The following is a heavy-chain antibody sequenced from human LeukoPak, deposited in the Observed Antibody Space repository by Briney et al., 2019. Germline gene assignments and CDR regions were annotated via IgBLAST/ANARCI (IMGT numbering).Heavy chain of an antibody. CDR2: INHSGST. J-gene: IGHJ5*02. Sequence: PSETLSLTCAVYGGSFSGYYWSWIRQPPGKGLEWIGEINHSGSTNYNPSLKSRVTISVDTSKNQFSLKLSSVTAADTAVYYCARGITMVRGVENWFDPWGQGTLVTVSS. V-gene: IGHV4-34*01. CDR1: GGSFSGYY. CDR3: ARGITMVRGVENWFDP. D-gene: IGHD3-10*01.